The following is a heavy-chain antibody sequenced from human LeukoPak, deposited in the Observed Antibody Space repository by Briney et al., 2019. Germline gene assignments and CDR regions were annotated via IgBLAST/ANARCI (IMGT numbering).Heavy chain of an antibody. CDR1: GFMFSIYA. CDR3: ARGNYDYGWGNFRKGSFDN. D-gene: IGHD3-16*01. V-gene: IGHV3-30*04. Sequence: PGGSLRPSCEGSGFMFSIYAMHWVRQSPGKGLEWLGFLSFDGTYDQYLESVKGRFTISRDNAENSLYLQMTSLRADDTAVYYCARGNYDYGWGNFRKGSFDNWGQGSLVTVSS. CDR2: LSFDGTYD. J-gene: IGHJ4*02.